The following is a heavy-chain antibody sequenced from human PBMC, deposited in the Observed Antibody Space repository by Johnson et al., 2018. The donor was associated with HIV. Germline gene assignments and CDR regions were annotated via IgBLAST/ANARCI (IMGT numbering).Heavy chain of an antibody. CDR1: GFTFSNYA. CDR3: ARLHGIVVVISAFDI. CDR2: ISYDGSNK. D-gene: IGHD3-22*01. J-gene: IGHJ3*02. V-gene: IGHV3-30-3*01. Sequence: QVQLVESGGGLVQPGGSLRLSCAVFGFTFSNYAMHWVRQAPGTGLEWVAVISYDGSNKYYADSVKGRFTISRDNSKNTLYLQMNSLRAEDTAVYYCARLHGIVVVISAFDIWGQGTMVTVSS.